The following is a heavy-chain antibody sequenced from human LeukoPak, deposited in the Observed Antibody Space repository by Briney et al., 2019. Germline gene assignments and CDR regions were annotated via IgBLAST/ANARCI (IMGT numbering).Heavy chain of an antibody. CDR1: GFTFSSYW. CDR3: ARGGSGSYGDY. Sequence: GGSLRLSCAASGFTFSSYWMSWVRQAPGKGLEWVSVVSGSGGSTYYADSVKGRFTISRDNSKNTLYLQMNSLRSEDTAVYYCARGGSGSYGDYWGQGTLVTVSS. CDR2: VSGSGGST. D-gene: IGHD3-10*01. J-gene: IGHJ4*02. V-gene: IGHV3-23*01.